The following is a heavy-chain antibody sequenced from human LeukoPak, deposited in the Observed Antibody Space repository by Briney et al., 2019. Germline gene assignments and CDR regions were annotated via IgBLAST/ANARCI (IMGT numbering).Heavy chain of an antibody. Sequence: PGGSLRLSCAASGFTFSNYWMRWVRQAPGKGLVWVSRITSDGRSTGYADSVKGRFTMSRDNAKNTLFLQMNSLRAEDTAVYYCAAGGPTWADPWGQGTLVTVSS. J-gene: IGHJ5*02. CDR1: GFTFSNYW. CDR2: ITSDGRST. D-gene: IGHD7-27*01. V-gene: IGHV3-74*01. CDR3: AAGGPTWADP.